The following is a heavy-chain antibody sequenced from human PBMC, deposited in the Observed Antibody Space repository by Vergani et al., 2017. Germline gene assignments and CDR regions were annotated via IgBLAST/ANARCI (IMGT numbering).Heavy chain of an antibody. V-gene: IGHV3-23*04. CDR3: AKEGRSGITPFVAD. CDR2: INRGSTT. Sequence: VQLVESGGGVVQPGGSLRLSCAASGFTFSSDAMSWVRQAPGKGLEWVSAINRGSTTYYADSVKGRFTISRDNSKNTVFLHMNSLGAEDTAVYYCAKEGRSGITPFVADWGQGTLVTVSS. CDR1: GFTFSSDA. D-gene: IGHD1-14*01. J-gene: IGHJ4*02.